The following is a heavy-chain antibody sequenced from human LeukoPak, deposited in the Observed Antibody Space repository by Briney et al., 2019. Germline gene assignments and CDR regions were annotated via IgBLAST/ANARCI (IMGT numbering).Heavy chain of an antibody. D-gene: IGHD6-19*01. CDR2: ISYDGGNK. CDR3: AKEQWLVQDNWFDP. CDR1: GFTVSSNY. J-gene: IGHJ5*02. Sequence: GGSLRLSCAASGFTVSSNYMSWVRQAPGKGLEWVAVISYDGGNKYYADSVKGRFTISRDNSKNTLYLQMNSLRAEDTAVYYCAKEQWLVQDNWFDPWGQGTLVTVSS. V-gene: IGHV3-30*18.